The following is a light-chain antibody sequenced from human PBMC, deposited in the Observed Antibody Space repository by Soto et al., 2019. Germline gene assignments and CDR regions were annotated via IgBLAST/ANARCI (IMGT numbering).Light chain of an antibody. CDR1: QSISNH. CDR3: GQSYGSPPT. V-gene: IGKV1-39*01. Sequence: TYQASQSISNHLNWYQQKPGKAPKLLIFAASSLQSGVPSRFSGSRTGPDVTGLRSRLPPEAFVTNYGGQSYGSPPTFRQGTKVDIK. J-gene: IGKJ1*01. CDR2: AAS.